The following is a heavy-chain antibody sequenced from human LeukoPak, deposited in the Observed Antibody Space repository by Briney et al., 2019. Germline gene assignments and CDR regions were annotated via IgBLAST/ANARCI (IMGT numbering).Heavy chain of an antibody. V-gene: IGHV4-39*07. CDR2: IFYSGST. J-gene: IGHJ4*02. Sequence: PSETLSLTCTVSGGSISTSSYYWGWVRQPPGKGLEWIGNIFYSGSTYYSPSLKSRVTISLDTSRNQFSLKLNSVTAADTAVYYCARVEGNYYDILTGYYGSYFDYWGQGTLVTVSS. CDR3: ARVEGNYYDILTGYYGSYFDY. D-gene: IGHD3-9*01. CDR1: GGSISTSSYY.